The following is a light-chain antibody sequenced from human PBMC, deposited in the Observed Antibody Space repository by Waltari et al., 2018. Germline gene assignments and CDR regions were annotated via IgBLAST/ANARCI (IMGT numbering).Light chain of an antibody. J-gene: IGKJ4*01. V-gene: IGKV3-20*01. CDR3: EQYDGSVLT. CDR2: GAS. Sequence: IVLTQSPDTLSLSPGERATLSCRASQAIGHNFLVWYQQKPGQAPRLLIHGASRRATGVPDRFSGSGSGTDFAHTVSRREVEDFAVYYCEQYDGSVLTFGGGTKLEIK. CDR1: QAIGHNF.